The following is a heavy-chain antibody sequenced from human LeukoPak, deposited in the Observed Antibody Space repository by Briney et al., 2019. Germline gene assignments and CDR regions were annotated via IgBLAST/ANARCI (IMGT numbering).Heavy chain of an antibody. CDR2: INPNSGGT. J-gene: IGHJ4*01. CDR1: GYTFTGYY. CDR3: AREYSGGNFDY. D-gene: IGHD2-15*01. V-gene: IGHV1-2*02. Sequence: ASVKVSCKAYGYTFTGYYRHWVRQAPGQGLEWMGWINPNSGGTNYAQKFQGRATMTRDTSISTAYMELSSLRSEDTAVYYCAREYSGGNFDYWGQGTLVTVSS.